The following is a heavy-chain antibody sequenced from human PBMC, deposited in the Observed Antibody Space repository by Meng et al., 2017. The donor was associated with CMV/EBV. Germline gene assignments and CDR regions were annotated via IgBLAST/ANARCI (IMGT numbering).Heavy chain of an antibody. CDR2: INHSGST. CDR3: ARGRQWLVRGWFDP. V-gene: IGHV4-30-4*08. CDR1: GRSISSGDYY. J-gene: IGHJ5*02. D-gene: IGHD6-19*01. Sequence: GEVQEPGPGPVKPSQTLSLPCTVSGRSISSGDYYWSWIRQPPGKGLEWIGEINHSGSTNYNPSLKSRVTISVDTSKNQFSLKLSSVTAADTAVYYCARGRQWLVRGWFDPWGQGTLVTVSS.